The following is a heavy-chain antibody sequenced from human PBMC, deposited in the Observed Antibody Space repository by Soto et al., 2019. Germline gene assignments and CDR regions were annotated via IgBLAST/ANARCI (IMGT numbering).Heavy chain of an antibody. Sequence: SETLSLTCTVSGGSISSGDYYWSWIRQPPGKGLEWIGYIYYSGSTYYNPSLKSRVTISVDASKNQFSLKLSSVTAADTAVYYCARVGQRWFDPWGQGTLVTVSS. V-gene: IGHV4-30-4*01. CDR3: ARVGQRWFDP. CDR1: GGSISSGDYY. J-gene: IGHJ5*02. D-gene: IGHD1-1*01. CDR2: IYYSGST.